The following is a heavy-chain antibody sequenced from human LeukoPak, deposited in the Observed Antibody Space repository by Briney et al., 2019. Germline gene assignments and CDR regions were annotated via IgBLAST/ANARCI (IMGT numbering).Heavy chain of an antibody. CDR2: IYYSGST. CDR3: ARDLDPMTTVVTPRVTDAFDI. D-gene: IGHD4-23*01. Sequence: PSETLSLTCTVSGGSISSGDYYWSWIRQPPGEGLEWIGYIYYSGSTYYNPSLKSRVTISVDTSKNQFSLKLSSVTAADTAVYYCARDLDPMTTVVTPRVTDAFDIWGQGTMVTVSS. J-gene: IGHJ3*02. CDR1: GGSISSGDYY. V-gene: IGHV4-30-4*01.